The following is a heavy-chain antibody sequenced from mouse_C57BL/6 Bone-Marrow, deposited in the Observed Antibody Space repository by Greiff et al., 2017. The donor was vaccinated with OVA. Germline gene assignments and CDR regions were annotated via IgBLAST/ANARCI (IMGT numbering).Heavy chain of an antibody. CDR3: ARHGILYPYFDY. J-gene: IGHJ2*01. Sequence: VMLVESGADLVKPGASLKLSCAASGFTFSSYGMSWVRQTPDKRLEWVATISSGGSYTYYPDSVKGRFTISRDNANNTLYLQMSSLKSEDTAMYYCARHGILYPYFDYWGQGTTLTVSS. CDR2: ISSGGSYT. CDR1: GFTFSSYG. V-gene: IGHV5-6*01.